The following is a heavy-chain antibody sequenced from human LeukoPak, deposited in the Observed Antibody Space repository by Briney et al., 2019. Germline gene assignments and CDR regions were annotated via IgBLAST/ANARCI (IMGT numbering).Heavy chain of an antibody. V-gene: IGHV3-23*01. D-gene: IGHD3-3*01. CDR3: AKKMGTGNFCFDY. CDR2: ITNSGGGA. J-gene: IGHJ4*02. CDR1: EFTFGNYA. Sequence: GGSLRLSCAASEFTFGNYAMSWVRQAPGKGLQWVSSITNSGGGAYYADSVKGRFTISRDNSKNTLYLQMNSLRAEDTAVYYCAKKMGTGNFCFDYWGQGTLVTVSS.